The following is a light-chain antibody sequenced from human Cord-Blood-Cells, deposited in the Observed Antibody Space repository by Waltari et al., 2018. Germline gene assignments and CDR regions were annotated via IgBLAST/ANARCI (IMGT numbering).Light chain of an antibody. Sequence: IQMTQPPPPPSASVQARLATTCRASQSISSWLAWYQQKPGKAPKLLIYDASSLESGVPSRFSGSGSGTEFTLTISSLQPDDFATYYCQQYNSYSRTFGQGTKVEIK. CDR2: DAS. J-gene: IGKJ1*01. CDR3: QQYNSYSRT. V-gene: IGKV1-5*01. CDR1: QSISSW.